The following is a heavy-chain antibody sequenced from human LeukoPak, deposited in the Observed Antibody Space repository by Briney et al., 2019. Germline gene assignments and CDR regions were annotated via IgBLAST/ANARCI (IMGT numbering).Heavy chain of an antibody. CDR2: IDPSDSYT. J-gene: IGHJ4*02. D-gene: IGHD3-10*01. CDR3: ARRTFGELSLDY. CDR1: GYSFTSYW. V-gene: IGHV5-10-1*01. Sequence: GESLKISCKGSGYSFTSYWISWVRQMPGKGLEGRGRIDPSDSYTNYSPSFQGHLTISADKSISTAYLQWSSLKASDTAMYYCARRTFGELSLDYWGQGTLVTVSS.